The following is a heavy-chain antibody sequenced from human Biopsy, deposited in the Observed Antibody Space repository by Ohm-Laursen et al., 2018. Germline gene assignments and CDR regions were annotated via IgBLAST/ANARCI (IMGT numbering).Heavy chain of an antibody. D-gene: IGHD1-26*01. CDR1: GFPFTGFS. CDR3: ARIFLVGVTPGYGMDV. V-gene: IGHV3-21*01. CDR2: ITSGSSYI. Sequence: SLRLSCAASGFPFTGFSMDWVRQAPGKGLEWVASITSGSSYIYYADSVKGRFTLSRDNAKNSLYLQMNSLRAEDTALYYCARIFLVGVTPGYGMDVWGQGTTVTVSS. J-gene: IGHJ6*02.